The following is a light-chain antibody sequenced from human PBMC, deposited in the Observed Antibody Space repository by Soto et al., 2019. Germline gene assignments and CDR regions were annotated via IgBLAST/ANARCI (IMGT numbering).Light chain of an antibody. V-gene: IGKV1-5*01. CDR1: HTISSW. J-gene: IGKJ1*01. Sequence: QMTQSPSTLSGSVGYRVTITCRASHTISSWLAWYQQKPGKPPKLLILNASTLGSGVPSRFSGSGSGTEFTLTISGLQPDDFATYYCQHCDTSWTFGQGSKVAIK. CDR2: NAS. CDR3: QHCDTSWT.